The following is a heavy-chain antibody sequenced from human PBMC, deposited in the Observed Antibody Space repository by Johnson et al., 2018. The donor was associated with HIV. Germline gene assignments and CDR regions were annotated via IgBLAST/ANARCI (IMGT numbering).Heavy chain of an antibody. J-gene: IGHJ3*02. V-gene: IGHV3-53*01. Sequence: EVQLVESGGGLIQPGGSLRLSCAASGFTVSSNYMSWVRQAPGKGLEWVSAISGSGGSTYYADSVKGRFTISRDNSKNTLYLQMNSLRAEDTAVYYCAREGLWWGAFDIWGQGTMVTVSS. CDR2: SGSGGST. D-gene: IGHD2-21*01. CDR3: AREGLWWGAFDI. CDR1: GFTVSSNY.